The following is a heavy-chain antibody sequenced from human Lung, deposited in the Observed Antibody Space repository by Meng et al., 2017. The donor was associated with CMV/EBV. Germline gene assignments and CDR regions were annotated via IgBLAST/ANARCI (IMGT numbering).Heavy chain of an antibody. J-gene: IGHJ5*02. CDR2: ISAYNGNT. V-gene: IGHV1-18*01. D-gene: IGHD6-13*01. CDR1: GYTTTKTA. Sequence: QLFRLGFDLKMPRVPWKVSRKAAGYTTTKTALNWVRQAPGQGLEWMGWISAYNGNTTYEQKLQGRITMTTDTSTSTAYMELRSLRSDDTAVYYCAASSSSWYQNWFNPWGQGTLVTVSS. CDR3: AASSSSWYQNWFNP.